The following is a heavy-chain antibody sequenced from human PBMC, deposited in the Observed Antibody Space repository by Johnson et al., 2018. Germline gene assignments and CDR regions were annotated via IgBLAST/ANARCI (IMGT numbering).Heavy chain of an antibody. Sequence: QVQLVESGGGVVQPGRSLRLSCAASGFIFSDYGMHWVRQAPGKGLEWVAVIWFDGSEKKYVGSVKGRFTISRDNSKNTLNLQMNSLRVEDTAVYYCASLGTTDNTLGIWGHGAVVIVSS. CDR1: GFIFSDYG. V-gene: IGHV3-33*01. CDR2: IWFDGSEK. J-gene: IGHJ3*02. D-gene: IGHD7-27*01. CDR3: ASLGTTDNTLGI.